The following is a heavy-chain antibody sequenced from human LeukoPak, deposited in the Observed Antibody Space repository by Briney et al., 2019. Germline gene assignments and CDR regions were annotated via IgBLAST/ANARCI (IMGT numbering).Heavy chain of an antibody. CDR3: AKDRQQLALWGYVDV. CDR2: ITNSGSTT. V-gene: IGHV3-23*01. Sequence: GGSLRLSCAASGFTFSSYAMSWVRQAPGKGLEWVSAITNSGSTTYYANSVKGRFTISRDDSKNTLYLQMDSLRAEDTDAYYCAKDRQQLALWGYVDVWGKGTTVTVSS. CDR1: GFTFSSYA. J-gene: IGHJ6*03. D-gene: IGHD6-13*01.